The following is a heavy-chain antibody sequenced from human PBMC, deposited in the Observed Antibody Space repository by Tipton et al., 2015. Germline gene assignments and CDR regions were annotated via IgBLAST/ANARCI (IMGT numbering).Heavy chain of an antibody. Sequence: TLSLTCTVSGGSISGGGFYWCWIRQLPGKGLEWIGDISYSGSTDYNPSLQSRLTISLGTSKSQFSLHLSSVTAADTAVYYCARASGNYYYYDMHVWGQGTAVTVSS. J-gene: IGHJ6*02. CDR1: GGSISGGGFY. D-gene: IGHD5-12*01. CDR3: ARASGNYYYYDMHV. V-gene: IGHV4-31*03. CDR2: ISYSGST.